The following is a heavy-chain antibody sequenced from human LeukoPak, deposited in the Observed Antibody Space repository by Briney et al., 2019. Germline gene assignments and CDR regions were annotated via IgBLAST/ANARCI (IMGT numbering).Heavy chain of an antibody. CDR3: ARAASGSYSYDY. D-gene: IGHD1-26*01. V-gene: IGHV3-74*01. CDR1: GFIFSSYW. Sequence: GGSLRLSCAASGFIFSSYWMHWVRQALGKGLVWVSRINSDGSGTIYADSVKGRFTISRDNAKNTLYLQMNSLRAEDTAVYYCARAASGSYSYDYWGQGTLVTVSS. CDR2: INSDGSGT. J-gene: IGHJ4*02.